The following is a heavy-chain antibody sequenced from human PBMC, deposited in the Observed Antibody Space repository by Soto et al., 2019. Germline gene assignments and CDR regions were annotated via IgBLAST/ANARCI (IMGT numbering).Heavy chain of an antibody. V-gene: IGHV3-23*01. J-gene: IGHJ4*02. CDR1: GFTFSSYA. CDR2: ISGSGGST. CDR3: AKDSGGGQLVLSINFDY. D-gene: IGHD6-6*01. Sequence: GGSLRLSCAASGFTFSSYAMSWVRQAPGKGLEWVSAISGSGGSTYYADSVKGRFTISRDNSKNTLYLQMNSLRAEDTAVYYCAKDSGGGQLVLSINFDYWDQGTLVTVSS.